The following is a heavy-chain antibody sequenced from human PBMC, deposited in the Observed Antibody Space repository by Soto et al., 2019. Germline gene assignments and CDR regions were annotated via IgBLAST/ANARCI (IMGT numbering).Heavy chain of an antibody. V-gene: IGHV3-30*18. CDR1: GFTFSAFA. D-gene: IGHD3-10*01. J-gene: IGHJ4*02. CDR2: ISYDGTNE. Sequence: PGGSLRLSCTVSGFTFSAFAMYWVRQAPGKGLEWVALISYDGTNEDYAESVRGRFTISRDNSKNTRYLDMNSLSAEDSAVYFCAKGVVREPAYFDYWGQGTLVTVSS. CDR3: AKGVVREPAYFDY.